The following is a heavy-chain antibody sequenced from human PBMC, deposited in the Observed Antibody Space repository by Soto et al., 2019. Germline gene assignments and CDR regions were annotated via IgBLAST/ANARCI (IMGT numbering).Heavy chain of an antibody. Sequence: SETLSLTCTVSGGAISSYYWIWVRQPSGKGLEWIGRIYTSGSTNYNPSLKSRVTMSVDTSKNQFSLKLSSVTAADTAVYYCARDWGYYYDSSGYYGRSGMDVWGQGTTVTVSS. J-gene: IGHJ6*02. CDR3: ARDWGYYYDSSGYYGRSGMDV. V-gene: IGHV4-4*07. CDR1: GGAISSYY. D-gene: IGHD3-22*01. CDR2: IYTSGST.